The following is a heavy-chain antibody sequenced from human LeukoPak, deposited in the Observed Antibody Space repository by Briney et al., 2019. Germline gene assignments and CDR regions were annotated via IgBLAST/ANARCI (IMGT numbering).Heavy chain of an antibody. Sequence: ASVKVSCKASGYSFTNYYMHWVRQAPGQGLEWMGIINPSGGSTSYAQKFQGRVTMTRDMSTSTVYMELSNLRSEDTAVYYCARRAGAYSHPYDYWGQGTLVTVSS. V-gene: IGHV1-46*01. D-gene: IGHD4/OR15-4a*01. CDR2: INPSGGST. CDR1: GYSFTNYY. CDR3: ARRAGAYSHPYDY. J-gene: IGHJ4*02.